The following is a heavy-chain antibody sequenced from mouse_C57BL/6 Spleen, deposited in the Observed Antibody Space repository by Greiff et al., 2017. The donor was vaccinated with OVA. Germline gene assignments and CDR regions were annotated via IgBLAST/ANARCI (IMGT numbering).Heavy chain of an antibody. CDR3: ARSRDGYYGGY. V-gene: IGHV1-85*01. CDR1: GYTFTSYD. CDR2: IYPRDGST. Sequence: VQLQQSGPELVKPGASVKLSCKASGYTFTSYDLNWVKQRPGQGLEWIGWIYPRDGSTKDNEKFKGKATLTVDTSSSTAYMELHSLTSEDSAVYFCARSRDGYYGGYWGQGTTLTVSS. J-gene: IGHJ2*01. D-gene: IGHD2-3*01.